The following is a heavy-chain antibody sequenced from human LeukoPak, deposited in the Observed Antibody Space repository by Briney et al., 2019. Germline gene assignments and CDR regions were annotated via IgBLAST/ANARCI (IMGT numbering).Heavy chain of an antibody. Sequence: GRSLRLSCAASGFTCSSYAMHWVRQAPGKGLEWVAVISYDGSNKYYADSVKGRFTISRDNSKNTLYLQMNSLRAEDTAVYYCAKGSPYDRPNHAFDIWGQGTMVTVSS. J-gene: IGHJ3*02. D-gene: IGHD3-22*01. CDR1: GFTCSSYA. V-gene: IGHV3-30-3*01. CDR2: ISYDGSNK. CDR3: AKGSPYDRPNHAFDI.